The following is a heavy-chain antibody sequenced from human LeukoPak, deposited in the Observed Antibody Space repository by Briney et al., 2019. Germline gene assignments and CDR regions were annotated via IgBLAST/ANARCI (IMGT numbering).Heavy chain of an antibody. CDR3: AKETSDSSGYFLDY. CDR1: GFTLTNAW. CDR2: ISSSSSSTI. J-gene: IGHJ4*02. D-gene: IGHD3-22*01. Sequence: GGSLRLSCAASGFTLTNAWMSWVRQAPGKGLEGVSYISSSSSSTIYYAYSVKGRFTIARDNSKSTVYLQMNSLRAGDTAVYYCAKETSDSSGYFLDYWGQGTLVTVSS. V-gene: IGHV3-48*01.